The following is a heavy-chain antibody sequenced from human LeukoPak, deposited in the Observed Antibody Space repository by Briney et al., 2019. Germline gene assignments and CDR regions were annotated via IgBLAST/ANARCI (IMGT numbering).Heavy chain of an antibody. CDR1: GFTFSNYA. J-gene: IGHJ4*02. V-gene: IGHV3-30*03. CDR3: AREPGYSSGWYDY. D-gene: IGHD6-19*01. CDR2: ISYDGSNK. Sequence: PGGSLRLSCAASGFTFSNYAMNWVRQAPGKGLEWVAVISYDGSNKYYADSVKGRFTISRDNSKNTPYLQMNSLRADDSAIYYCAREPGYSSGWYDYWGQGTLVT.